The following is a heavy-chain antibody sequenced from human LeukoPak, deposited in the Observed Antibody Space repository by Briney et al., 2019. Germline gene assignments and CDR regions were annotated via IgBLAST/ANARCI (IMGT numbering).Heavy chain of an antibody. D-gene: IGHD2-8*01. V-gene: IGHV3-23*01. Sequence: GGSLRLSCVASGFTFTSHAMSWVRQAPGKGLEWVSAVSGTGITTYYADSVKGRFTVSRDNSKDTVYPQMNSLRGEDTAVYYCAKELMGFDYWGQGSLVTVSS. CDR3: AKELMGFDY. CDR1: GFTFTSHA. J-gene: IGHJ4*02. CDR2: VSGTGITT.